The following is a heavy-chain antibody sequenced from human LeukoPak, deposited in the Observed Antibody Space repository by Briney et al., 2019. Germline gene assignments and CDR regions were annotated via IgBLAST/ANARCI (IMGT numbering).Heavy chain of an antibody. CDR2: IYYSGST. CDR1: GGSISSSNYY. V-gene: IGHV4-39*07. Sequence: SETLSLTCTVSGGSISSSNYYWAWIRQPPGKGLEWIGNIYYSGSTYYNPSLNSRITISVDKSKTQFSLKLSSVTAADTAVYYCTRLAAEGYSYGNYYYYYMDVWGKGTTVTVSS. CDR3: TRLAAEGYSYGNYYYYYMDV. J-gene: IGHJ6*03. D-gene: IGHD5-18*01.